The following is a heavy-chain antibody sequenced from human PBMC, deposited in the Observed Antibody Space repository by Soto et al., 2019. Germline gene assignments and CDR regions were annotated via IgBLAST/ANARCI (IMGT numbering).Heavy chain of an antibody. D-gene: IGHD3-10*01. CDR2: IYYSGST. J-gene: IGHJ3*02. CDR3: ARPETYYYGSGFAFDI. CDR1: GGSISSSSYY. Sequence: QLQLQESGPGLVKPSETLSLTCTVSGGSISSSSYYWGWIRQPPGKGLEWIGSIYYSGSTYYNPSLESRVTISVDTSKNQFSLKLSSVTAADTAVYYCARPETYYYGSGFAFDIWGQGTMVTVSS. V-gene: IGHV4-39*01.